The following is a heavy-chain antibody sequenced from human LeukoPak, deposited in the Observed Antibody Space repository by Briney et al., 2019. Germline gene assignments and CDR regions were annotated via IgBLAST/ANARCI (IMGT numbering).Heavy chain of an antibody. J-gene: IGHJ4*02. CDR3: ARVSSGWYGPNDY. Sequence: RASVKVSCKASGYSFTDYYTHWVRQAPGQGLEWMGIINPSGGSTSYAQKFQGRVTMTRDMSTSTVYMELSSLRSEGTAVYYCARVSSGWYGPNDYWGQGTLVTVSS. CDR2: INPSGGST. D-gene: IGHD6-19*01. V-gene: IGHV1-46*01. CDR1: GYSFTDYY.